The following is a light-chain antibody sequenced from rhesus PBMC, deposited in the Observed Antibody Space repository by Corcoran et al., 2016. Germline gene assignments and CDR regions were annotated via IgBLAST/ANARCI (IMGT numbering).Light chain of an antibody. Sequence: EIVMTQSPATLSLSPGETATLSCRASESVGSYLAWYQQNPGQAPKLLVHSAYFRATGIPHRLGGRGSRTEFTLTISSLEPEDVGVYHCQQYNDLLPLTFGGGTKVELK. CDR3: QQYNDLLPLT. J-gene: IGKJ4*01. CDR2: SAY. V-gene: IGKV3-40*03. CDR1: ESVGSY.